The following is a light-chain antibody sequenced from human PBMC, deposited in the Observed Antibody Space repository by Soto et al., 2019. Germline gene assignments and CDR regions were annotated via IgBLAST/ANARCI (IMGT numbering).Light chain of an antibody. V-gene: IGKV1-16*01. CDR3: QQYNSYS. J-gene: IGKJ1*01. CDR2: AAS. CDR1: EDISTF. Sequence: DIQMTQSPSSLSASVGDSVTITCRATEDISTFLAWCQQKPGKPPKSLIYAASRLQSGVPSRFSGSGSATDFTLTISSLQPDDFATYYCQQYNSYSFGQGTKVDIK.